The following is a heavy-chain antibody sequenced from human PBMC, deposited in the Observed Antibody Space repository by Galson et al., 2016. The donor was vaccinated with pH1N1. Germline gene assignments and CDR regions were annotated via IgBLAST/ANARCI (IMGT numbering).Heavy chain of an antibody. V-gene: IGHV6-1*01. CDR2: IYHRSKWYY. CDR1: GDSVSSRSDT. CDR3: AREVWLRRGYYIVH. J-gene: IGHJ4*02. Sequence: CAISGDSVSSRSDTWNWIRQSPRRGLEWLGRIYHRSKWYYEYAPSLQGRLRISPDTSSNQMSLHLNSVTLDDAAVYYCAREVWLRRGYYIVHWGQGSLVTVSS. D-gene: IGHD3-3*01.